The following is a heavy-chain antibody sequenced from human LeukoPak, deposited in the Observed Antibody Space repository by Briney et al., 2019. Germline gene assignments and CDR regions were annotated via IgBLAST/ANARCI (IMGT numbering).Heavy chain of an antibody. D-gene: IGHD2-2*01. Sequence: GESLKISCKGSGYSFTNYWIGWVRQVPGEGLEWMGIIYPGDSDTRYSPSFQGQVTISADKSISTAYLQWSSLKASDTAMYYCARQIVVVPAAPPGWFDPWGQGTLVTVSS. CDR3: ARQIVVVPAAPPGWFDP. J-gene: IGHJ5*02. V-gene: IGHV5-51*01. CDR1: GYSFTNYW. CDR2: IYPGDSDT.